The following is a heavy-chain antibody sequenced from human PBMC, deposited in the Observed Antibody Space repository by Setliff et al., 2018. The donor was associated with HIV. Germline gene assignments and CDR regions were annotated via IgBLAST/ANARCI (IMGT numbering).Heavy chain of an antibody. V-gene: IGHV1-2*02. CDR3: AKVMSITMVRGALGN. CDR2: INPNSGGST. Sequence: EASVKVSCKASGYTFTGYYMHWVRQAPGQGLEWMGWINPNSGGSTNYAQKFQDRVTMTSDTSTRTVYMELSSLRSDDTAVYYCAKVMSITMVRGALGNWGQGTLVTVSS. CDR1: GYTFTGYY. J-gene: IGHJ4*02. D-gene: IGHD3-10*01.